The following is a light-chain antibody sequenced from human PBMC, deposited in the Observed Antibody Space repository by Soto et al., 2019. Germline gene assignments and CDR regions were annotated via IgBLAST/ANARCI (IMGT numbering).Light chain of an antibody. Sequence: IQMTQSPSSLSASVGDIVTITSRASQNIGRFLNWHQQKPGKAPNVLINVASTLRSGVPSRFSGSGSGTDFNLTINSLQPEDFATYFCQQSFTSPRTFGGGTKVDIK. CDR1: QNIGRF. J-gene: IGKJ4*01. CDR3: QQSFTSPRT. CDR2: VAS. V-gene: IGKV1-39*01.